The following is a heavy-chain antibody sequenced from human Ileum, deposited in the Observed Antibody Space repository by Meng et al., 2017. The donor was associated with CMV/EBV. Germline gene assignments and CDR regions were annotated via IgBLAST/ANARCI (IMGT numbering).Heavy chain of an antibody. CDR3: ARRERISSGLEY. V-gene: IGHV1-2*02. D-gene: IGHD6-6*01. CDR1: GYTFTGNY. CDR2: IDPNTGGT. J-gene: IGHJ4*02. Sequence: QVQRVQVGAEVKKPGTSVKVSCKASGYTFTGNYIYWVRQAPGQGLEWMGWIDPNTGGTKYIQKFQGRVTMTGDTSISTAYMELSGLRFDDTAVYYCARRERISSGLEYWGQGTLVTVSS.